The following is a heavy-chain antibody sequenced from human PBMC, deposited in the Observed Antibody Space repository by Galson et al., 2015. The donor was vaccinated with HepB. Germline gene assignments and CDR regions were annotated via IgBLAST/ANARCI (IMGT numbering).Heavy chain of an antibody. CDR2: ISGSGGST. CDR3: AKGLLLWFGELPNIDY. Sequence: SLRLSCAASGFTFSSYAMSWVRQAPGKGLEWVSAISGSGGSTYYADSVKDRFTISRDNSKNTLYLQMNNLRAEDTAVYYCAKGLLLWFGELPNIDYWGQGTLVTVSS. CDR1: GFTFSSYA. J-gene: IGHJ4*02. D-gene: IGHD3-10*01. V-gene: IGHV3-23*01.